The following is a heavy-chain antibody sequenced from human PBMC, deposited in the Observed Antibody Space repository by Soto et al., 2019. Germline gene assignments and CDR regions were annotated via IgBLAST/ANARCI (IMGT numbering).Heavy chain of an antibody. CDR2: INWNGGST. D-gene: IGHD6-13*01. Sequence: GGSLRLSCAASGFTFDDYGMSWVRQAPGKGLEWVSGINWNGGSTGYADSVKGRFTISRDNSKNTLYLQMGSLRAEDMAVYYCARGYSSSWYAKRAPYYYYMDVWGKGTTVTVSS. J-gene: IGHJ6*03. CDR3: ARGYSSSWYAKRAPYYYYMDV. CDR1: GFTFDDYG. V-gene: IGHV3-20*04.